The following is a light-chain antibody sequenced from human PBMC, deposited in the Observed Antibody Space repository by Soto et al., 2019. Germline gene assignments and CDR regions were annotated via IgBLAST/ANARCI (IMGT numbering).Light chain of an antibody. V-gene: IGLV2-14*01. CDR3: ISYTSSNTLVV. Sequence: QSALTQPASVSGSPGQSITISCTGTSSDVGGYNYVSWYQQHPGKAPKLMIYDVTNRPSGISNRFSGSKSGNTASLTISGLQAEDEADYYCISYTSSNTLVVFGGGTQLTVL. J-gene: IGLJ2*01. CDR2: DVT. CDR1: SSDVGGYNY.